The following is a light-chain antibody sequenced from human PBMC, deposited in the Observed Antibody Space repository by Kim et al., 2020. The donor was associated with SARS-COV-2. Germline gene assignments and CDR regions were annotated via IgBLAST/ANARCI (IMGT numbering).Light chain of an antibody. CDR2: AAS. J-gene: IGKJ1*01. CDR3: QQSYSTPPWP. V-gene: IGKV1-39*01. Sequence: DIQMTQSPSSLSASVGDRVTITCRASQSISIYLNWFQQKPGKAPKLLIYAASSLQSGVPSRFSGSGSGTDFTLTISSLQPEDFATYYCQQSYSTPPWPFGQGTKVAIK. CDR1: QSISIY.